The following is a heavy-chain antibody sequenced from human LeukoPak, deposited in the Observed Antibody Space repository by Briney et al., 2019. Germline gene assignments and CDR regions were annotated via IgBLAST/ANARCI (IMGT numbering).Heavy chain of an antibody. CDR3: ARGSWFGESSGVDY. CDR2: IYYSGST. Sequence: PSQTLSLTCTVSGGSISSGDYYWRWIRQPPGKGLEWIGYIYYSGSTYYNPSLKSRVTISVDTSKNQFSLKLSSVTAADTAVYYCARGSWFGESSGVDYWGQGTLVTVSS. CDR1: GGSISSGDYY. V-gene: IGHV4-30-4*08. J-gene: IGHJ4*02. D-gene: IGHD3-10*01.